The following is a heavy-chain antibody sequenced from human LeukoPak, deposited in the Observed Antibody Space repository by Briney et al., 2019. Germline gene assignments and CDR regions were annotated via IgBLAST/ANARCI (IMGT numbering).Heavy chain of an antibody. J-gene: IGHJ3*02. CDR2: ITGGGAKR. CDR1: GFTFDNYA. CDR3: AKCSAGYYNDAFDI. D-gene: IGHD3-10*02. V-gene: IGHV3-23*01. Sequence: GGSLRLSCAASGFTFDNYAMNWVRQAPGKGLEWVSYITGGGAKRHYSDSVKGRFTISRDNPKNTLYLQINNLRAEDTAMYYCAKCSAGYYNDAFDIWGRGTMVTVSS.